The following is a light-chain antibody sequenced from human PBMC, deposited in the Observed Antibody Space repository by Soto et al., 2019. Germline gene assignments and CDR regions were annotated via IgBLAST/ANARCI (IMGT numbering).Light chain of an antibody. J-gene: IGLJ1*01. V-gene: IGLV2-14*01. CDR1: SSDIGGYNY. Sequence: QSALTQPASVSGSPGQSITISCTGTSSDIGGYNYVSWYQQYPGKAPKVMIYGVRNRPSGVSNRFSGTKSGNTASLTISGLQAEDEADYYCSSYTSISTLVFGTGTKVTVL. CDR3: SSYTSISTLV. CDR2: GVR.